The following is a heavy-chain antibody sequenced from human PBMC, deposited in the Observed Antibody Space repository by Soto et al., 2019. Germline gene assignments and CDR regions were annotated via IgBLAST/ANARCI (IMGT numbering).Heavy chain of an antibody. J-gene: IGHJ5*02. CDR1: GGTFNSFS. CDR2: IIPMTGRP. V-gene: IGHV1-69*06. CDR3: TRRGRQSANWFDP. Sequence: QVQLVQSGAEVKTPGSSVKVSCKASGGTFNSFSIDWVRQAPGQGLEWMGGIIPMTGRPNYAQRFQGRVTFSADKSTNTVYFEVNSLTHEDTAVYYCTRRGRQSANWFDPWGQGTLVTVSS.